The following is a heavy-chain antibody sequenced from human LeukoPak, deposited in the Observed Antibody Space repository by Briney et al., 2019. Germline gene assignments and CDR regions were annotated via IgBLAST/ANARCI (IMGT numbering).Heavy chain of an antibody. CDR3: ARLTPLDFMDV. CDR2: IYHSGST. CDR1: GGSISSGGYS. Sequence: SQTLSLTCAVSGGSISSGGYSWSWIRQPPGKGLEWIAYIYHSGSTYYNPSLKSRVTISVDRSKNQFSLKLSSVTAADTAVYYCARLTPLDFMDVWGQGTTVTVSS. V-gene: IGHV4-30-2*01. J-gene: IGHJ6*02.